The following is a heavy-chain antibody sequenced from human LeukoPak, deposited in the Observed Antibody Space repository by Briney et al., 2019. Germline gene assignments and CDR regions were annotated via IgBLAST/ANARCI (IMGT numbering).Heavy chain of an antibody. D-gene: IGHD2-2*01. Sequence: AGQSLRLSCAASGFTFRNYAMSWVRQAPGKGLEWVSGISGSGDTTYYADSVKGRFTISRDNSKNTLELQMNSLRAEDTALYYCAKGKNQVLYRGDAFDLWGQGTVVTVSS. CDR1: GFTFRNYA. CDR2: ISGSGDTT. J-gene: IGHJ3*01. V-gene: IGHV3-23*01. CDR3: AKGKNQVLYRGDAFDL.